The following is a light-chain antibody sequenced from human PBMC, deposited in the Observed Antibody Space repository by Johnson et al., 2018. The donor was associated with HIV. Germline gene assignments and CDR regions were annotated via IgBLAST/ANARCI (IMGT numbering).Light chain of an antibody. CDR1: SSNIGNNY. CDR2: DNN. V-gene: IGLV1-51*01. J-gene: IGLJ1*01. CDR3: GTWDSSLSAAGV. Sequence: HSVLTQPPSVSAAPGQKVTISCSGSSSNIGNNYVSWYQQLPGTAPKLLIYDNNKRPSGIPDRFSGSKSGTSATLGITGLQTGDEADYYCGTWDSSLSAAGVFETGTKVTVL.